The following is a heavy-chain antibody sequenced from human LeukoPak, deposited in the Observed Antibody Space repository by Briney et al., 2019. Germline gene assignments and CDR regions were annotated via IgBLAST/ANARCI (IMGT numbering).Heavy chain of an antibody. D-gene: IGHD4-17*01. CDR3: AKDNYGGIFAS. J-gene: IGHJ4*02. CDR2: ISDTVRDT. CDR1: GFTFSAYG. Sequence: GGSLRLSCAASGFTFSAYGMSWVRQAPGKGLEWVSHISDTVRDTWYANSVKGRFTISRDNSRDTVYLQMSSLRPEDTALYFCAKDNYGGIFASWGQGTLVTVSS. V-gene: IGHV3-23*01.